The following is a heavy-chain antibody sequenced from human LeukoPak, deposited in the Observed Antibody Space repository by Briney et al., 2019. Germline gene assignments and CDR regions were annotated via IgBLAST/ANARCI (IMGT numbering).Heavy chain of an antibody. CDR3: ASSMIVPSMGFDP. CDR1: GGSISSYY. CDR2: TYYSGST. Sequence: SETLSLTCTVSGGSISSYYWSWIRQPPGKRLEWIGYTYYSGSTNYNPSLKSRVTISVDTSKNQYSLKLNSVTAADTAVYYCASSMIVPSMGFDPWGQGTLVTVSS. J-gene: IGHJ5*02. D-gene: IGHD3-22*01. V-gene: IGHV4-59*01.